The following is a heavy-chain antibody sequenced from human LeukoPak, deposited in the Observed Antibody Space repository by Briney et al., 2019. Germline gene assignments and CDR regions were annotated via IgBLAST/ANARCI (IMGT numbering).Heavy chain of an antibody. CDR2: IKQDGSEK. Sequence: GGSLRLSCAAPGFTFSSYWMSWVRQAPGKGLEWVANIKQDGSEKYYVDSVKGRFTISRENSKNTLYLQMNSLRAEDTAEYYCAKDSNGWYQRGSNYFDYWGQGTLVTVSS. J-gene: IGHJ4*02. CDR1: GFTFSSYW. V-gene: IGHV3-7*03. CDR3: AKDSNGWYQRGSNYFDY. D-gene: IGHD6-19*01.